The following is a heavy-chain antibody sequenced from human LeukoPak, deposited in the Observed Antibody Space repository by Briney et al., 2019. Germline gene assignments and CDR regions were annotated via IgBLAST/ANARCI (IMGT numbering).Heavy chain of an antibody. V-gene: IGHV3-21*01. Sequence: GGSLRLSCAASGFTFSSYAMSWVRQAPGKGLEWVSSISSSSSYIYYADSVKGRFTISRDNAKNSLYLQMNSLRAEDTAVYYCARVCGYSYGSVDYWGQGTLVTVSS. J-gene: IGHJ4*02. CDR1: GFTFSSYA. CDR2: ISSSSSYI. CDR3: ARVCGYSYGSVDY. D-gene: IGHD5-18*01.